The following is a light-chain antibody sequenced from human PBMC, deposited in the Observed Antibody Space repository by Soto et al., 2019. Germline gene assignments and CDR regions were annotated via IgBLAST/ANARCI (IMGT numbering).Light chain of an antibody. CDR1: QSVDTW. Sequence: DIQMTQSPSTLSASVGDRVTLTCRASQSVDTWLAWFQQKPGKAPKVLIYKASNLETGVPSRFSGSGSGTEFTLTISSLQPDDFATYYCQQYNGFSWTFGQGTKVDIK. J-gene: IGKJ1*01. CDR3: QQYNGFSWT. CDR2: KAS. V-gene: IGKV1-5*03.